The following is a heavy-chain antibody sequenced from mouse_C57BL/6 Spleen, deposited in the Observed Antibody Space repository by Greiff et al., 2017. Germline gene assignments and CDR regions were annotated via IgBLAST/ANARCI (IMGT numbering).Heavy chain of an antibody. D-gene: IGHD1-1*01. V-gene: IGHV1-52*01. J-gene: IGHJ3*01. CDR2: IDPSDSET. CDR3: ERVDYYGSSYGFAY. CDR1: GYTFTSYW. Sequence: QVHVKQPGAELVRPGSSVKLSCKASGYTFTSYWMHWVKQRPIQGLEWIGNIDPSDSETHYNQKFKDKATLTVDKSSSTAYMQLSSLTSEDSAVYYCERVDYYGSSYGFAYWGQGTLVTVSA.